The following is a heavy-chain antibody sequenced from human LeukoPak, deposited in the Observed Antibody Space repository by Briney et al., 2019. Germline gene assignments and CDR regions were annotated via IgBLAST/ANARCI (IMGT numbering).Heavy chain of an antibody. CDR2: MNPNSGNT. Sequence: ASVKVSCKASGYTFTIYDINWVRQATGQGLEWMGWMNPNSGNTGYAQKFQGRVTMTRNISISTAYMELSSLRSEDTAVYYCARVYGSGSKKNWFDPWGQGTLVTVSS. V-gene: IGHV1-8*01. CDR1: GYTFTIYD. J-gene: IGHJ5*02. CDR3: ARVYGSGSKKNWFDP. D-gene: IGHD3-10*01.